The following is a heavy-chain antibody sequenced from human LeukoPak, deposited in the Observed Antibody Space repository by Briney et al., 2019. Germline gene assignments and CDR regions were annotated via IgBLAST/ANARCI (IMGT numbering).Heavy chain of an antibody. CDR1: GGSFSGYY. D-gene: IGHD6-13*01. V-gene: IGHV4-34*01. J-gene: IGHJ5*02. CDR2: INHSGST. CDR3: ARGNRLAAAAKLGRFDL. Sequence: PSETLSLTCAVYGGSFSGYYWSWIRQPPGKGREWIGEINHSGSTNYNPSPKSRVTISVDTSKNQFSLKLSSATAADTAVYYCARGNRLAAAAKLGRFDLWGQGTLVTVSS.